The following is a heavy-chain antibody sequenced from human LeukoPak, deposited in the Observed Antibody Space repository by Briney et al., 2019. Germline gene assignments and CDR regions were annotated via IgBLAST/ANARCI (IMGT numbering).Heavy chain of an antibody. J-gene: IGHJ4*02. CDR2: ISGCGGST. V-gene: IGHV3-23*01. D-gene: IGHD4-17*01. CDR1: GFTFSSYA. CDR3: AKDGTVTTGHFDY. Sequence: GGSLRLSCAASGFTFSSYAMSWVRQAPGKGLEWVSAISGCGGSTYYADSVKGRFTISRDNSKNTLYLQMNSLRAEDTAVYYCAKDGTVTTGHFDYWGQGTLVTVSS.